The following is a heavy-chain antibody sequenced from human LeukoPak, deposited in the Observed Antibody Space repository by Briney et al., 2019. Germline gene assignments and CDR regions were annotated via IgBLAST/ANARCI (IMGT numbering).Heavy chain of an antibody. J-gene: IGHJ2*01. V-gene: IGHV1-69*05. CDR2: IIPIFGTA. CDR3: ARDPRKGVIGWYFDL. CDR1: GGTFSSYA. D-gene: IGHD1-14*01. Sequence: ASVKVSCKASGGTFSSYAISWVRQAPGQGLEWMGGIIPIFGTANYAQKFQGRVTITTDESTSTAYMELSSLRSEDTAVYYCARDPRKGVIGWYFDLWGRGTLVTVSS.